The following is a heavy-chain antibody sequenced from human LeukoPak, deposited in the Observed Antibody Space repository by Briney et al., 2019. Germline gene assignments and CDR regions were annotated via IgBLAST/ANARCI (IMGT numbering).Heavy chain of an antibody. D-gene: IGHD4-23*01. CDR3: AKRGDYGGNSPFDY. CDR1: GFTFSSYG. CDR2: ISYDGSNK. V-gene: IGHV3-30*18. Sequence: GESPRLSCAASGFTFSSYGMHWVRQAPGKGLEWVAVISYDGSNKYYADSVKGRFTISRDNSKNTLYLQMNSLRAEDTAVYYCAKRGDYGGNSPFDYWGQGTLVTVSS. J-gene: IGHJ4*02.